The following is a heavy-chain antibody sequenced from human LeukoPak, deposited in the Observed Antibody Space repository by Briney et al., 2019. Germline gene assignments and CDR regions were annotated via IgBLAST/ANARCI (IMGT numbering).Heavy chain of an antibody. CDR1: GGSISSRSYY. Sequence: SETLSLTCTVSGGSISSRSYYWGWIRQPPGKGREWIGSIYYSASTYYDPSLKSRVTISVDTSNSQSSLKLSSVTAADTAVYYCARRQAQWLAPAYWGQGTLVTVSS. CDR2: IYYSAST. V-gene: IGHV4-39*01. CDR3: ARRQAQWLAPAY. J-gene: IGHJ4*02. D-gene: IGHD6-19*01.